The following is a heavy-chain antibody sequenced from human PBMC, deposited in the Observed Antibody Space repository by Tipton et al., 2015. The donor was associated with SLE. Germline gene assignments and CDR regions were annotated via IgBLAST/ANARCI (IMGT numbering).Heavy chain of an antibody. V-gene: IGHV4-59*08. CDR1: RGSISDYY. CDR3: ARGQAFGVVLSPIV. J-gene: IGHJ4*02. D-gene: IGHD3-3*01. CDR2: MFYSGGT. Sequence: TLSLTCTVSRGSISDYYWSWIRQPPGKGLEWIGYMFYSGGTSFPPSLSPSLASRVTISVDTTKNEVSLKLTSVTAADTAVYYCARGQAFGVVLSPIVWGQGTLVTVSS.